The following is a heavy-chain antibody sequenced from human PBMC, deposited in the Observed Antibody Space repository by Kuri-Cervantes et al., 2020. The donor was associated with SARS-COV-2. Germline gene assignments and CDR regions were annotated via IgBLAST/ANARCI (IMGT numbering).Heavy chain of an antibody. CDR1: GFTFSSYW. Sequence: GESLKISCAASGFTFSSYWMSWVRQAPGKGLEWVGNIKQDGSEKYYVDSVKGRFTISRDNAKNSLYLQMNSLRAEDTAVYYCAKDHRGGKVDYWGQGTLVTVSS. CDR3: AKDHRGGKVDY. CDR2: IKQDGSEK. V-gene: IGHV3-7*01. J-gene: IGHJ4*02.